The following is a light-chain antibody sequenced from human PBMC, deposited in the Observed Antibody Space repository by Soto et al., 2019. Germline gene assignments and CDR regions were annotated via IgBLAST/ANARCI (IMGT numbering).Light chain of an antibody. CDR3: HSRA. CDR2: DAS. Sequence: DIQLTQTPSTLSASVGDELTITCRASQTISRWLAWYQQKPGRAPKLLIYDASTLESGVPSRFSGSGSETEFTLTISRLQPDDFATYFCHSRAFGQGTKVDIK. J-gene: IGKJ1*01. V-gene: IGKV1-5*01. CDR1: QTISRW.